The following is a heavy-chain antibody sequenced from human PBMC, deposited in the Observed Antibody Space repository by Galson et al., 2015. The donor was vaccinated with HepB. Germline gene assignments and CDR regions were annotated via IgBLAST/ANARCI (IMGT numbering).Heavy chain of an antibody. Sequence: SLRLSCAASRFTFKDYYMSWVRQAPGKGLEWVSYISSSDSTIYAGSVKGRFTISRDNAKNSLYLQMNSLRAEDTAVYYCVRVGTLYGLDVWGQGTTVTVSS. CDR3: VRVGTLYGLDV. CDR1: RFTFKDYY. V-gene: IGHV3-11*01. J-gene: IGHJ6*02. CDR2: ISSSDSTI. D-gene: IGHD7-27*01.